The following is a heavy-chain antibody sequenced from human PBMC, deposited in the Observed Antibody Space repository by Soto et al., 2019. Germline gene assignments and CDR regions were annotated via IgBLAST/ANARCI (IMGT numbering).Heavy chain of an antibody. V-gene: IGHV2-5*02. Sequence: QITLKESGPTLVKPTQTLTLTCTFSGFSLSTSGVGVGWIRQPPGKALEWLALIYWDDDKRYSPSLKSRLTIPKDTSKNQVVLTMTNMDPVDTATYYCARVEMATIVNWYFDLWGRGTLVTVSS. CDR3: ARVEMATIVNWYFDL. CDR2: IYWDDDK. D-gene: IGHD5-12*01. J-gene: IGHJ2*01. CDR1: GFSLSTSGVG.